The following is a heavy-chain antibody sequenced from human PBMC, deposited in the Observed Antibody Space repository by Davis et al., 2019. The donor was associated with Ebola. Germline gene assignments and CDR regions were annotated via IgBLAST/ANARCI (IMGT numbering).Heavy chain of an antibody. Sequence: GESLKISCAASGFTFSSYSMNWVRQAPGKGLEWVSYISSSSSTIYYADSVKGRFTISRDNAKNSLYLQMNSLRAEDTAVYYCARILTRRAFFGDYVWDYYYYGMDVWGQGTTVTVSS. CDR2: ISSSSSTI. CDR3: ARILTRRAFFGDYVWDYYYYGMDV. J-gene: IGHJ6*02. D-gene: IGHD4-17*01. CDR1: GFTFSSYS. V-gene: IGHV3-48*01.